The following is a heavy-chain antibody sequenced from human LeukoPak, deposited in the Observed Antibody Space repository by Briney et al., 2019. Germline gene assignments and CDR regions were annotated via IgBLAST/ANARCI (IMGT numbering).Heavy chain of an antibody. Sequence: PGGSLRLSCAASGFTFSSYSMHWVRQAPGKGLEWVSSISSSSSYIYYADSVKGRFTISRDNAKKSLFLQMNTLRAEDTAVYYCAELAITMVGGVWGKGTTVTISS. J-gene: IGHJ6*04. CDR1: GFTFSSYS. CDR2: ISSSSSYI. D-gene: IGHD3-10*02. CDR3: AELAITMVGGV. V-gene: IGHV3-21*01.